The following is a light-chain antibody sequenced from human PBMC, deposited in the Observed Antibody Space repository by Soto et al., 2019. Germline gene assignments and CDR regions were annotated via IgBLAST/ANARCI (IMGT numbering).Light chain of an antibody. V-gene: IGKV1-5*01. CDR2: DAS. J-gene: IGKJ4*01. Sequence: VDRVTTTCRASQSISSWMAWYQQKPGKAPKLLIYDASSLESGVPSRFRGSGSGTDFTLTISSLQPEDFAVYYCQQYNNWPPLTFGGGTKVDNK. CDR3: QQYNNWPPLT. CDR1: QSISSW.